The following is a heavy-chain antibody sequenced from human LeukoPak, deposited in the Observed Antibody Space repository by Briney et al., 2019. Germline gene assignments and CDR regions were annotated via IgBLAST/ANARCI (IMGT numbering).Heavy chain of an antibody. Sequence: SETLSLTCNVSGGSIHSYYWSWLRQPAGKGLEWIGRIYTSGRTIYNPSLKSRVIMSVDASKNLLSLKVTSVSAADTAVYYCGGVATGAFDIWGQGTMVTVSS. CDR2: IYTSGRT. D-gene: IGHD2-15*01. CDR1: GGSIHSYY. CDR3: GGVATGAFDI. J-gene: IGHJ3*02. V-gene: IGHV4-4*07.